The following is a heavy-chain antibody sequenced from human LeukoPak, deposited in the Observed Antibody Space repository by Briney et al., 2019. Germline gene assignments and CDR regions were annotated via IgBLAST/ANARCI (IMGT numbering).Heavy chain of an antibody. CDR2: ISYDGSNK. CDR1: GFTFSSYA. Sequence: GGSLRLSCAASGFTFSSYAMHWVRQAPGKGLEWVAVISYDGSNKYYADSVKGRFTISRDNAKNSLYLQMNSLRAEDTAVYYCARDKGGVWFGELFTFDYWGQGTLVTVSS. D-gene: IGHD3-10*01. V-gene: IGHV3-30*04. J-gene: IGHJ4*02. CDR3: ARDKGGVWFGELFTFDY.